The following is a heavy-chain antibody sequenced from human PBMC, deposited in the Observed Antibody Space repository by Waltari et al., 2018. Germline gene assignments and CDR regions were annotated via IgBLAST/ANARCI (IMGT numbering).Heavy chain of an antibody. Sequence: QVQLQQWGAGLLKPSETLSLTCVVYGGSFTGYQWSWIRQSPGKGPQWVGRIDHSGTTDYNPSLGGRVTISMDRSNNHLSLKLTSVSAAETAVYYCTRGVRGYYSFYYMDVWDKGTMVTVSS. V-gene: IGHV4-34*01. D-gene: IGHD3-3*01. J-gene: IGHJ6*03. CDR1: GGSFTGYQ. CDR2: IDHSGTT. CDR3: TRGVRGYYSFYYMDV.